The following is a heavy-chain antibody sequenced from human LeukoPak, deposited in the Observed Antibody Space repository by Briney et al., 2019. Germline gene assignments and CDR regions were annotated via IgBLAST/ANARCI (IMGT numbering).Heavy chain of an antibody. D-gene: IGHD3-10*01. J-gene: IGHJ4*02. CDR1: GGSISSSSYY. CDR3: ARLGVRGVNRPFDY. CDR2: IYYSGST. V-gene: IGHV4-39*07. Sequence: KPSETLSLTCTVSGGSISSSSYYWGWIRQPPGKGLEWIGSIYYSGSTYYNPSLKSRVTISVDKSKNQFSLKLSSVTAADTAVYYCARLGVRGVNRPFDYWGQGTLVTVSS.